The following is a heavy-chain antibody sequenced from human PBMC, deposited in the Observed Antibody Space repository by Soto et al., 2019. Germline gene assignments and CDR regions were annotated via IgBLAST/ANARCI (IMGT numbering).Heavy chain of an antibody. D-gene: IGHD2-21*01. CDR1: GYSFTSYG. CDR2: ISTDNGNT. CDR3: ARDVPDTSLFFYYYGMDV. V-gene: IGHV1-18*01. J-gene: IGHJ6*02. Sequence: QVPLVQSGAEVRKPGASVEVSCKASGYSFTSYGISWVRQAPGQGREWMGWISTDNGNTNYAHNLQGRVSMTIDPSTSTAYMELWSLGSDDTAVYYCARDVPDTSLFFYYYGMDVWGQGTTVTVSS.